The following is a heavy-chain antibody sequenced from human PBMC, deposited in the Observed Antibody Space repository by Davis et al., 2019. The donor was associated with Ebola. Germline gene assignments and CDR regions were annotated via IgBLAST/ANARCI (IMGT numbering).Heavy chain of an antibody. CDR3: ARGVGATPLYFDY. D-gene: IGHD1-26*01. V-gene: IGHV3-33*01. J-gene: IGHJ4*02. CDR1: GFTFSSYG. CDR2: IWYDGSNK. Sequence: GESLKISCAASGFTFSSYGMHWVRQAPGKGLEWVAVIWYDGSNKYYADSVKGRFTISRDNSKNTLYLQMNSLRAEDTAVYYCARGVGATPLYFDYWGQGTLVTVSS.